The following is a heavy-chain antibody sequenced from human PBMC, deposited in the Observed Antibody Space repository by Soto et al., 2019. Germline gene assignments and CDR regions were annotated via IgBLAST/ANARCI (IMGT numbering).Heavy chain of an antibody. J-gene: IGHJ6*02. CDR3: ARAPPLYYYDSSGYALSYYYGMDV. CDR2: IYTSRST. V-gene: IGHV4-4*07. Sequence: QVQLQESGPGLVKPSETLSLTCTVSGGSISSYYWSWIRQPAGKGLEWIGRIYTSRSTNYNPSLKSRVTMSVDTSKNQFSLKLSSVTAADTAVYYCARAPPLYYYDSSGYALSYYYGMDVWGQGTTVAVSS. CDR1: GGSISSYY. D-gene: IGHD3-22*01.